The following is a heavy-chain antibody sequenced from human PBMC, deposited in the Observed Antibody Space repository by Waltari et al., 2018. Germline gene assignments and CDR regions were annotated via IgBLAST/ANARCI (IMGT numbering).Heavy chain of an antibody. CDR3: ARASDGYNWYYYGMDV. V-gene: IGHV4-59*11. J-gene: IGHJ6*02. CDR1: GGSISSHY. Sequence: QVQLQASGPGLVKPSGTLSLTCTVSGGSISSHYWSWIRQPPGKGREWIGYRYDSGSHNYHRSHRSRVTLSVGTSKTKFYLQLSSVTAADTAVYYCARASDGYNWYYYGMDVWGPGTTVTVSS. D-gene: IGHD5-12*01. CDR2: RYDSGSH.